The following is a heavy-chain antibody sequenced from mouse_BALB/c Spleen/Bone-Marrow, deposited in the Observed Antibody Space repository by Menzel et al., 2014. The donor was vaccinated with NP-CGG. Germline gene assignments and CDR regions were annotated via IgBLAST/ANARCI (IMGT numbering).Heavy chain of an antibody. CDR1: GYTFTSYT. CDR3: AAGSYVISGWFAY. CDR2: INPSSGYT. D-gene: IGHD3-2*02. J-gene: IGHJ3*01. V-gene: IGHV1-4*01. Sequence: QVQLQQSGAELARPGASVKTSCKASGYTFTSYTMHWVKQRPGQGLEWIGYINPSSGYTNYNQKFKDKATLTADKSSSAAYIQLSSLTSEDSAVYYCAAGSYVISGWFAYWGQGTLVTISA.